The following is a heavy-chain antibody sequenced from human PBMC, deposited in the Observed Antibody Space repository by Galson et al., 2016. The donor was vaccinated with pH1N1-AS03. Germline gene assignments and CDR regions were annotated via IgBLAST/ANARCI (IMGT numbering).Heavy chain of an antibody. CDR2: IYGGGDT. Sequence: YLRLSCAASGFTINNNYMSWVRQAPGKGLKWVSVIYGGGDTFYADSVKGRFTISRDNSKNTVYLQMNSLRVEDTAVYYCAREPWGATQGEYWGQGTLVTVSS. V-gene: IGHV3-53*01. J-gene: IGHJ4*02. CDR3: AREPWGATQGEY. D-gene: IGHD3-16*01. CDR1: GFTINNNY.